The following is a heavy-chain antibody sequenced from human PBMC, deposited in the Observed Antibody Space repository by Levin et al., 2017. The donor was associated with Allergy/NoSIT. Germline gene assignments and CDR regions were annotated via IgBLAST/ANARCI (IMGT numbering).Heavy chain of an antibody. CDR1: GYTFTSYY. J-gene: IGHJ5*02. Sequence: GESLKISCKASGYTFTSYYMHWVRQAPGQGLEWMGIINPSGGSTRYAQKFQGRVTMNRDTSTSTVYMELSSLSSEDTAVYYCARDQMVASPYNWFDPWGQGTLVTVSA. V-gene: IGHV1-46*01. CDR3: ARDQMVASPYNWFDP. CDR2: INPSGGST. D-gene: IGHD2-15*01.